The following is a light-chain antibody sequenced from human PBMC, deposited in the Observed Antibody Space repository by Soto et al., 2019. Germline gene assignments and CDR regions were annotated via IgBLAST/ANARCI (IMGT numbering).Light chain of an antibody. CDR3: QQYGNSPYT. CDR2: DAS. CDR1: QSVSSTF. J-gene: IGKJ2*01. Sequence: EIVLMQSPRTLSLSPGERATLSCRASQSVSSTFLSWYQQKPGQAPRLLIFDASNRATGIPDRFSGSGSGTDFTLTISRLEPEYFAIYFFQQYGNSPYTSCHAAKLEI. V-gene: IGKV3-20*01.